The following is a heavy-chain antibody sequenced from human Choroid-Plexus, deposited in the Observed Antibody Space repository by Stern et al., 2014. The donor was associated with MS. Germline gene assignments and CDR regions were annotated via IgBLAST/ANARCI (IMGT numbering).Heavy chain of an antibody. Sequence: VQLVESGGGVVQPGRPLRLSCVASGFTFGSCAMHWVRQAPGKGREWVAGVSYDGRNKDYADSVKGRFTISRDNSQNTLYMQMSSLRPEDTAVYYCAKDRQYLTYFFDHWGQGSLVTVSS. CDR1: GFTFGSCA. J-gene: IGHJ5*02. CDR2: VSYDGRNK. V-gene: IGHV3-30*18. CDR3: AKDRQYLTYFFDH. D-gene: IGHD2/OR15-2a*01.